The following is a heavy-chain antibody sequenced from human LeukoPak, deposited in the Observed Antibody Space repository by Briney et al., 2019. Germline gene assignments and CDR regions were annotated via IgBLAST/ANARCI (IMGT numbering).Heavy chain of an antibody. CDR2: LSGSGDNT. D-gene: IGHD4-11*01. V-gene: IGHV3-23*01. Sequence: GGSLRLSCAASGFTFNNYAMTWVRQAPGKGLEWVSVLSGSGDNTNYADSVKGRFTISRDNSKNTLFLQMNSLRTEDTAVYFCARWGNDYSQFDSWGQGTLVTVS. CDR3: ARWGNDYSQFDS. CDR1: GFTFNNYA. J-gene: IGHJ4*02.